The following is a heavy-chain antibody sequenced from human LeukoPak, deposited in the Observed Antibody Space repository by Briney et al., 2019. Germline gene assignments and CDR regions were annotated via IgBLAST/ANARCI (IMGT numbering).Heavy chain of an antibody. Sequence: SVQVTCQSTGCTFRTYAFSGVRQPPGKGLEWVGGIIPIFGTPTYAQKFLGRVTITTDESTSTAYMELSSLRSEDTAVYYCASGSVGQYQLLPSSWGQGTLVTASS. D-gene: IGHD2-2*01. V-gene: IGHV1-69*05. CDR2: IIPIFGTP. J-gene: IGHJ4*02. CDR3: ASGSVGQYQLLPSS. CDR1: GCTFRTYA.